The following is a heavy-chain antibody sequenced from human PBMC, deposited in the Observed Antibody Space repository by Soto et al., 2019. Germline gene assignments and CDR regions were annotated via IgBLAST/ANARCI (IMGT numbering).Heavy chain of an antibody. CDR1: GYTFTSYY. CDR2: INPSGGST. Sequence: ASVKVSCKASGYTFTSYYMHWVRQAPGQGLEWMGIINPSGGSTSYAQKFQGRVTMTRDTSTSTVYMELSSLRSEDTAVYYCASDRPEGYYYYYGMDVWGQGTTVTVSS. CDR3: ASDRPEGYYYYYGMDV. V-gene: IGHV1-46*01. J-gene: IGHJ6*02.